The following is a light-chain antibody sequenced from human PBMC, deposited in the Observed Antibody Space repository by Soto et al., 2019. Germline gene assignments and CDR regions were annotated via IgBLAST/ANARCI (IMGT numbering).Light chain of an antibody. V-gene: IGKV1-5*01. Sequence: DIQMTQSPSTLSASVGDTVTITCRASQSTSSWLAWYQQKPGKAPKVLIYDVSSLESGVPSRFSGSGSGTEFTLTINSLQPEDIATYYCQQYHNLPYTFGQGTKLEIK. J-gene: IGKJ2*01. CDR2: DVS. CDR3: QQYHNLPYT. CDR1: QSTSSW.